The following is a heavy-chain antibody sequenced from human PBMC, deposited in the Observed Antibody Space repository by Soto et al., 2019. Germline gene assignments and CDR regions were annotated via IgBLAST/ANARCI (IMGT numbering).Heavy chain of an antibody. Sequence: SETLSLTCSVSSGSISSSLYYWGWIRQPPGKGLEWIGTIYSTVSTYYNPSLKSRVTISVDTSKNQFSLKLSSVTAADTAVYYCATFLREDPLDYWGQGTLVTVSS. V-gene: IGHV4-39*01. D-gene: IGHD4-17*01. J-gene: IGHJ4*02. CDR2: IYSTVST. CDR1: SGSISSSLYY. CDR3: ATFLREDPLDY.